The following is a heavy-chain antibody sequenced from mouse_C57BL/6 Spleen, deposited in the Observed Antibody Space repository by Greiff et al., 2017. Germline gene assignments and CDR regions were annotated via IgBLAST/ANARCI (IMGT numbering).Heavy chain of an antibody. Sequence: VQLQQSGPELVQPGASVKISCKASGYSFTDYNMNWVKQSNGKSLEWIGVINPNYGTTRYNQKFKGKATLTVDQSSSTAYRQLNSLTSEDSAVYYCAREDGNHYYAMDYWGQGTSVTVSS. CDR3: AREDGNHYYAMDY. D-gene: IGHD2-1*01. J-gene: IGHJ4*01. CDR1: GYSFTDYN. V-gene: IGHV1-39*01. CDR2: INPNYGTT.